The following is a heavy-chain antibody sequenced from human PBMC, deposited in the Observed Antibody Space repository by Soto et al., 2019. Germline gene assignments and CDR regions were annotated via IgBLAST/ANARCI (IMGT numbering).Heavy chain of an antibody. Sequence: PSETLSLTCTVSGGSVSSGSYYWSWIRQPPGKGLEWIGYIYYSGSTNYNPSLKSRVTISVDTSKNQFSLKLSSVTAADTAVYYCARDPGPPINFGTYYYGMDVWGQGTTVTVSS. V-gene: IGHV4-61*01. J-gene: IGHJ6*02. CDR2: IYYSGST. D-gene: IGHD3-16*01. CDR3: ARDPGPPINFGTYYYGMDV. CDR1: GGSVSSGSYY.